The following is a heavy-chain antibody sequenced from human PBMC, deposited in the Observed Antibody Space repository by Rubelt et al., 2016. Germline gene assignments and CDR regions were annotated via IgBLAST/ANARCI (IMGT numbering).Heavy chain of an antibody. CDR3: AKTPPLPSAVTVGIGYFDF. CDR1: GFSFRNFG. V-gene: IGHV3-33*06. D-gene: IGHD2-21*02. CDR2: IWYDGSNK. Sequence: GGGVVQPGRSLRLSCAASGFSFRNFGMHWVRQAPGQGLDWVAVIWYDGSNKYYADSVKGRFTISRDNSKNTLDLQMNSLRHDDTAVYYCAKTPPLPSAVTVGIGYFDFWGQGTLVTVSS. J-gene: IGHJ4*02.